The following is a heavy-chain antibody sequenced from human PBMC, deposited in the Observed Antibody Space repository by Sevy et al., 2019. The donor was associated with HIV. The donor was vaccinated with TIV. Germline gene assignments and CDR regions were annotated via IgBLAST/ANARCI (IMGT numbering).Heavy chain of an antibody. J-gene: IGHJ6*02. Sequence: GGSLRLSCAASGLTFISFSSSSMNWVRQAPGKGLEWVSSISSAGTYIYCADSMKGRFTISRDNAKSSVYLQMNSLRAEDTAVYYCARDRGVGTSSYGMDVWGQGTTVTVSS. V-gene: IGHV3-21*01. CDR3: ARDRGVGTSSYGMDV. D-gene: IGHD1-26*01. CDR2: ISSAGTYI. CDR1: GLTFISFSSSS.